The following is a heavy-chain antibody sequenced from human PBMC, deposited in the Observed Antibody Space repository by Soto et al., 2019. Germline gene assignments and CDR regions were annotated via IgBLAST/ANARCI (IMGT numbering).Heavy chain of an antibody. CDR2: INPDSGIT. CDR3: VRDSGRSLASVRFDY. J-gene: IGHJ4*02. Sequence: QVQLVQSGADVRKPGASVKVSCNSSGYSFTEYYIHWVRQAPGQGLEWMGCINPDSGITKKAQRFQGRVNRTGATSINTAYMELTGLTSDDTAVYYCVRDSGRSLASVRFDYWGQGTLVIVSS. V-gene: IGHV1-2*01. CDR1: GYSFTEYY. D-gene: IGHD6-19*01.